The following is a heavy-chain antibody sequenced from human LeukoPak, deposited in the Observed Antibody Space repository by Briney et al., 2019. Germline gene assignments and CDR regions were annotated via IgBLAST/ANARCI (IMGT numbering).Heavy chain of an antibody. J-gene: IGHJ4*02. CDR3: ARGVTGSSWLFDY. V-gene: IGHV4-4*02. D-gene: IGHD6-13*01. Sequence: PSETLSLTCTVSGGSISSNNWWSWVRQPPGKGLEWIGEIYHSGSANYNPSLKNRVTISVDKSTNQFSLKLTSVTAADTAVYYCARGVTGSSWLFDYWGQGTLVTVSS. CDR2: IYHSGSA. CDR1: GGSISSNNW.